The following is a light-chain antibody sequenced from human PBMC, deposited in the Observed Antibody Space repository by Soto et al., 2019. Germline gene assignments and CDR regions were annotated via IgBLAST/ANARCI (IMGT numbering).Light chain of an antibody. V-gene: IGKV1-39*01. CDR3: QQSYSAPVT. CDR2: AAS. J-gene: IGKJ2*01. Sequence: IQMTQSPSSLSASVGARVSLTCRASQSISTYFNWYQQKPGKAPKLLIYAASRLQSGVPSRFSGSGSGTDFTLTITSLHPEDFATYYGQQSYSAPVTFGQGTKLEIK. CDR1: QSISTY.